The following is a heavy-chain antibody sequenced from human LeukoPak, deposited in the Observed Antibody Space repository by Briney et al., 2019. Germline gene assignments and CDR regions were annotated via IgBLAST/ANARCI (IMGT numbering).Heavy chain of an antibody. V-gene: IGHV4-34*01. CDR2: INHSRST. Sequence: PSETLSLACAVYGGSFSGYYWSFIRQPPGKGLEWIGEINHSRSTNYNPSLKSRVTISVDTSKNQFSLKLSSVTAADTAIYYCARQHCSSSSCYFDPWGQGTLVTVSS. D-gene: IGHD2-2*01. J-gene: IGHJ5*02. CDR1: GGSFSGYY. CDR3: ARQHCSSSSCYFDP.